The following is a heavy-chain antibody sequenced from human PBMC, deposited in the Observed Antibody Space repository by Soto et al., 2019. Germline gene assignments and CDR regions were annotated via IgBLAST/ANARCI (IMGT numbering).Heavy chain of an antibody. J-gene: IGHJ3*02. CDR2: IIPIFGTA. CDR3: ARDYYESSGYYSNHDFEI. Sequence: SMEVSCKSSGGTFRSYSISWVRQAPGQGLEWMGGIIPIFGTANYAQKFQGRVTITADESTSTAYMELSSLRSEDTAVYYCARDYYESSGYYSNHDFEIWGQGKMVTV. D-gene: IGHD3-22*01. CDR1: GGTFRSYS. V-gene: IGHV1-69*01.